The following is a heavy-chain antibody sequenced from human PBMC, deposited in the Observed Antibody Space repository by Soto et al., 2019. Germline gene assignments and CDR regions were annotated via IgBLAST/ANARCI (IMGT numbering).Heavy chain of an antibody. CDR2: IWYDGSNK. CDR1: GFTFTNYG. D-gene: IGHD6-19*01. Sequence: PGGSLRLSCAASGFTFTNYGMHWVRQAPGKGLEWVAVIWYDGSNKYYADSVKGRFTISRDNSKNTLYLQMNSLRAEDTAVYYCAKDGRNQWLVNYLDYWGQGTLVTVSS. CDR3: AKDGRNQWLVNYLDY. J-gene: IGHJ4*02. V-gene: IGHV3-30*02.